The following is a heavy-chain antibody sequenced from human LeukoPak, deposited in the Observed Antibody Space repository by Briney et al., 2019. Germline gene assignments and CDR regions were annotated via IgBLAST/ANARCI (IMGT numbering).Heavy chain of an antibody. CDR2: ISGSGGST. CDR1: GFTFSSYA. CDR3: AKDRNNYSNFLDS. Sequence: GGSLRPSCAASGFTFSSYAMSWVRQAPGKGLEWVSAISGSGGSTYYADSVKGRFTISKDNSKNALYLQMNSLRAEDTALYYCAKDRNNYSNFLDSWGQGTLVTVSS. J-gene: IGHJ4*02. D-gene: IGHD4-11*01. V-gene: IGHV3-23*01.